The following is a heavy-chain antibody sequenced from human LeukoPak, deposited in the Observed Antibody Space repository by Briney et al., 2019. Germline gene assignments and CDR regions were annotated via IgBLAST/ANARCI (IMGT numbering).Heavy chain of an antibody. J-gene: IGHJ6*02. D-gene: IGHD3-16*02. CDR1: GFTFSSYA. CDR2: ISSNGGST. CDR3: ARSYDYVWGSYRTPDYYGMDV. V-gene: IGHV3-64*01. Sequence: GGSLRLSCAASGFTFSSYAMHWVRQAPGKGLEYVSAISSNGGSTYHANSVKGRFTISRDNSKNTLYLQMGSLRAEDMAVYYCARSYDYVWGSYRTPDYYGMDVWGQGTTVTVSS.